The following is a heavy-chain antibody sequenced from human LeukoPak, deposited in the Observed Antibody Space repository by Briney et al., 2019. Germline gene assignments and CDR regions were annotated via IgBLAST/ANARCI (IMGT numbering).Heavy chain of an antibody. CDR3: ARQKVVPGTSQLRTFDS. D-gene: IGHD6-13*01. CDR2: INPAYFDT. Sequence: GESLKISCKASGYTFTSYWIGWVGQRPGYGLEWMGTINPAYFDTTYRHSFQGHVTMAVNRDRRIPYPQWSDLKAPDTAMYFCARQKVVPGTSQLRTFDSWGQGTLVTVSS. CDR1: GYTFTSYW. V-gene: IGHV5-51*01. J-gene: IGHJ4*02.